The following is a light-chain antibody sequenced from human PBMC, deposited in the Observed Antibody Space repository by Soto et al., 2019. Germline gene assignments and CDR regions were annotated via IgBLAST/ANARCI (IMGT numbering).Light chain of an antibody. V-gene: IGLV4-69*01. CDR1: SGYSSYA. Sequence: QSVLTQSPSASASLGASVKLTCTLSSGYSSYAIAWHQQQPEKGPRYLMKLNSDGSHSKGDGIPDRFSGSSSGADRYLTISSLQSEDEADYYCQTWGTGIQVFGGGTQLTVL. CDR2: LNSDGSH. CDR3: QTWGTGIQV. J-gene: IGLJ2*01.